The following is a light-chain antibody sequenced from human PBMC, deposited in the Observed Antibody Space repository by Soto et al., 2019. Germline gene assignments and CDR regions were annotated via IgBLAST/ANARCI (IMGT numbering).Light chain of an antibody. Sequence: ETVMTQSPATLSVSPGERATLSCRASQSVSSNLAWYQQKPRQAPRLLIYRASTRATGIPARFSGGGSETAHPLTISSLQSEDFADYYCQQYNNWPKTFGQGTKVEIK. V-gene: IGKV3-15*01. CDR2: RAS. CDR3: QQYNNWPKT. CDR1: QSVSSN. J-gene: IGKJ1*01.